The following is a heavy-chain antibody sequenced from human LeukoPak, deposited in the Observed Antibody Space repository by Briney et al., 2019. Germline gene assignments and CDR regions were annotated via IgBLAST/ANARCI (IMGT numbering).Heavy chain of an antibody. CDR3: AIVRGDEFDY. V-gene: IGHV3-15*01. J-gene: IGHJ4*02. CDR1: GFTFNNAW. CDR2: IKSKPDGGTT. D-gene: IGHD3-10*01. Sequence: GGSLRLSCAASGFTFNNAWMSWVRQAPGKGLEWVGRIKSKPDGGTTDYAAPVKGRFTISRDDSKNTLYLQMNSLKTEDTAVYYCAIVRGDEFDYWGQGTLVTVSS.